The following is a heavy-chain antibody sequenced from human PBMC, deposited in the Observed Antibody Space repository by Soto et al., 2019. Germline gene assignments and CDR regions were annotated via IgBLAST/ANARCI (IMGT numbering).Heavy chain of an antibody. V-gene: IGHV1-18*01. J-gene: IGHJ4*02. CDR2: ISAHNGNT. Sequence: QVHLVQSGAEVKKPGASVKVSCKGSGYDFTTYGITWVRQAPGQGLEWMAWISAHNGNTDYAQKLQGRVTVTRDTSTSTAHMALGSLRSDDTALYYCARGRYGDYWGQGALVTVSS. CDR3: ARGRYGDY. CDR1: GYDFTTYG. D-gene: IGHD1-1*01.